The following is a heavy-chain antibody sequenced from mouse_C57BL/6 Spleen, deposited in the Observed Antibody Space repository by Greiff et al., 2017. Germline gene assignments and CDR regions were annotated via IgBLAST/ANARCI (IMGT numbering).Heavy chain of an antibody. V-gene: IGHV5-6*01. D-gene: IGHD3-3*01. Sequence: DVHLVESGGDLVKPGGSLKLSCAASGFTFSSYGMSWVRQTPDKRLEWVATISSGGSYTYYPDSVKGRFTISRDNAKNTLYLQMSSLKSEDTAMYYCARRGDEGYFDYWGQGTTLTVSS. CDR2: ISSGGSYT. J-gene: IGHJ2*01. CDR1: GFTFSSYG. CDR3: ARRGDEGYFDY.